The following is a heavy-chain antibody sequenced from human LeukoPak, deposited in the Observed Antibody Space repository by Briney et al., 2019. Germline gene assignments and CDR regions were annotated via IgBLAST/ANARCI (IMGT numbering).Heavy chain of an antibody. CDR1: GFTFSNNA. V-gene: IGHV3-30*18. CDR3: AKDRYSSGWYGIDY. J-gene: IGHJ4*02. CDR2: ISYDGSNK. Sequence: GGSLRLSCAASGFTFSNNAMHWVRQAPGKGLEWVAVISYDGSNKYNADSVKGRFTISRDNSKNTLYLQMDSLSAEDMAVYYCAKDRYSSGWYGIDYWGQGTLVTVSS. D-gene: IGHD6-19*01.